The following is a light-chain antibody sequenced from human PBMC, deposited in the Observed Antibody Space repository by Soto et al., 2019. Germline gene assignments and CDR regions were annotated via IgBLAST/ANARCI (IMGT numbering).Light chain of an antibody. CDR3: QQYTNWPPNT. Sequence: EFVLTQSPGTLSLSPGERATLSCRASQSLSSSYLAWYQQKPGQAPRLLIYGASSRATGIPDRFSGFGSGTDFTLTISRLEPEDFAVYYCQQYTNWPPNTFGQGTRLEIK. J-gene: IGKJ5*01. CDR1: QSLSSSY. CDR2: GAS. V-gene: IGKV3-20*01.